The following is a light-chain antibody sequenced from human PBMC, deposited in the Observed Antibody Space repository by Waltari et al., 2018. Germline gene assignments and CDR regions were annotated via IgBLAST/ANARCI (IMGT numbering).Light chain of an antibody. Sequence: EIMMTQSPATLSVSPGERATLSCRASQSVSSNLAWYQQKPGQAPRLLIYGAPTRATGIPARFSGSGSGTEFTLTISSLQSEDFAVYYCQQYNNWPPKTFGQGTKVEIK. V-gene: IGKV3-15*01. J-gene: IGKJ1*01. CDR3: QQYNNWPPKT. CDR1: QSVSSN. CDR2: GAP.